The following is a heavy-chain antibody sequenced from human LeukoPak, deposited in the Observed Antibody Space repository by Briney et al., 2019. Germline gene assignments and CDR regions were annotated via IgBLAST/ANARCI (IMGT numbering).Heavy chain of an antibody. V-gene: IGHV4-39*01. CDR1: GGSISNSSYY. J-gene: IGHJ5*02. CDR2: IYYSGST. Sequence: PSETLSLTCTVSGGSISNSSYYWGWIRQPPGKGLEWIGSIYYSGSTYYNPSLKSPVTISVDTSKNQFSLKLSSVTAADTAVYYCVSQYYDFWSGGNYNWFDPWGQGTLVTVSS. D-gene: IGHD3-3*01. CDR3: VSQYYDFWSGGNYNWFDP.